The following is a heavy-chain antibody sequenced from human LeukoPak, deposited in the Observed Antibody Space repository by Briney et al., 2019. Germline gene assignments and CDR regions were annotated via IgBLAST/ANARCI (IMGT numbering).Heavy chain of an antibody. CDR1: GFSFSSYG. D-gene: IGHD6-19*01. Sequence: GGSLRLSCAASGFSFSSYGMHWVRQAPGKGLEWVAFIRYDGSNKYYADSVKGRFTISRDNAKNSLYLQMNSPRAEDTAVYYCARVWFLAVAGTNYYYYYMDVWGKGTTVTISS. CDR2: IRYDGSNK. CDR3: ARVWFLAVAGTNYYYYYMDV. J-gene: IGHJ6*03. V-gene: IGHV3-30*02.